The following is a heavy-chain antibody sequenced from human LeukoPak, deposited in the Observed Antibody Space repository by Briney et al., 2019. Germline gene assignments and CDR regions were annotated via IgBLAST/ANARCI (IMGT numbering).Heavy chain of an antibody. D-gene: IGHD5/OR15-5a*01. Sequence: SETLSLTCTVSGGSISSGNYHWAWMRQPPGKGPEWIGSMFYSGSTYYNPSLKSRVTISVDTSKNQFSLKVTSVTAADTAVYYCARHPTRGDVYDHLDYWGQGTLVTVSS. CDR3: ARHPTRGDVYDHLDY. CDR1: GGSISSGNYH. CDR2: MFYSGST. V-gene: IGHV4-39*01. J-gene: IGHJ4*02.